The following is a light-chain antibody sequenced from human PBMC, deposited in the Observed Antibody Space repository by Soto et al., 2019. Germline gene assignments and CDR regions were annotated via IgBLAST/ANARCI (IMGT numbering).Light chain of an antibody. Sequence: EIVMTQSPGTLSVSPGERATLSCRASQSVSSNLAWYQQKPGQAPRLLISDASTRATGIPARFSGSGSGTEFTLTVSSLQSEDFATYYCQQYYSYPLTFGGGTKVEIK. CDR2: DAS. V-gene: IGKV3-15*01. J-gene: IGKJ4*01. CDR1: QSVSSN. CDR3: QQYYSYPLT.